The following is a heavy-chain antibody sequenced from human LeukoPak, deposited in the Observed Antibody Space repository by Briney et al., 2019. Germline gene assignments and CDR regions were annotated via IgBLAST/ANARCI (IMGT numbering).Heavy chain of an antibody. V-gene: IGHV3-11*01. J-gene: IGHJ3*02. CDR2: ISSSGSTI. D-gene: IGHD2-2*01. Sequence: GGSLRLSCAASGFTFSDYYMSWIRQAPGKGLEWVSYISSSGSTIYYADSVKGRFTISRDNAKNSLYLQMNSLRAEDTAVYYYARNLVPAARSAFDIWGQGTMVTVSS. CDR3: ARNLVPAARSAFDI. CDR1: GFTFSDYY.